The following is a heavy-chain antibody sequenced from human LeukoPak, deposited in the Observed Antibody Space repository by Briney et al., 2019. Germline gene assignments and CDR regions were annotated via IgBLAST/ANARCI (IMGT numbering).Heavy chain of an antibody. CDR2: IIPIFGIA. J-gene: IGHJ4*02. D-gene: IGHD4-23*01. V-gene: IGHV1-69*04. CDR1: GATFSCYA. Sequence: SVKLSCTASGATFSCYAISWVRQPPGQGIEWMGRIIPIFGIASYAQKFQGRVTITADKSTSTAYMELRRMRSGDTAVDYCASGVVRTWIDLDYWGQGTLVTVSS. CDR3: ASGVVRTWIDLDY.